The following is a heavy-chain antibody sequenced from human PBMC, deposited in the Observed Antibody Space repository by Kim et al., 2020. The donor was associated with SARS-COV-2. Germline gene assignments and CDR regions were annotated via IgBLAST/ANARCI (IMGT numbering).Heavy chain of an antibody. D-gene: IGHD3-10*01. V-gene: IGHV3-30*18. CDR2: ISYDGSNK. CDR1: GFTFSSYG. J-gene: IGHJ4*02. CDR3: AKEWDYYGSGSPAGY. Sequence: GGSLRLSCAASGFTFSSYGMHWVRQAPGKGLEWVAVISYDGSNKYYADSVKGRFTISRDNSKNTLYLQMNSLRAEDTAVYYCAKEWDYYGSGSPAGYWGQGTLVTVSS.